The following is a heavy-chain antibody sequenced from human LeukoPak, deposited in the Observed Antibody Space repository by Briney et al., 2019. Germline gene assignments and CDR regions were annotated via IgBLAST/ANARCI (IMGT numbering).Heavy chain of an antibody. CDR1: GYSISSGYQ. V-gene: IGHV4-38-2*01. D-gene: IGHD2-2*01. J-gene: IGHJ5*02. CDR3: ATAPRWLTPDCTSTSCYENYFDP. Sequence: SSETLSLTCGVSGYSISSGYQWAWIRQSPGKGLEWIGSIYHSGSAHYNPSLKSRVTISVETSKNQFSLNMYSVTAADPAVYYCATAPRWLTPDCTSTSCYENYFDPWGQGTLVTVSS. CDR2: IYHSGSA.